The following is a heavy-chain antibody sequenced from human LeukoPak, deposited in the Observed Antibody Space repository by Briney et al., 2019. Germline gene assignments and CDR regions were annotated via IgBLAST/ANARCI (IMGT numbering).Heavy chain of an antibody. CDR1: GGSISSSSYY. V-gene: IGHV4-39*01. Sequence: SETLSLTCSVSGGSISSSSYYWGWIRRSPGKGLEWIGSIHYSGSTHYTPSLKSRVTISVDTSKNQFSLKLSSVTAADTAVYYCARHRGRAEGDFRSGYYDYWGQGTLVTVSS. CDR2: IHYSGST. J-gene: IGHJ4*02. CDR3: ARHRGRAEGDFRSGYYDY. D-gene: IGHD3-3*01.